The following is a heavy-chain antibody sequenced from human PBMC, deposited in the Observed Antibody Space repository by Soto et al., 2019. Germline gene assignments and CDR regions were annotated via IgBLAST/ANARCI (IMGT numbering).Heavy chain of an antibody. V-gene: IGHV4-4*02. D-gene: IGHD5-18*01. J-gene: IGHJ4*02. CDR2: IYHSGST. Sequence: SETLSLTCAVSGGSISSSNWWSWVRQPPGKGLEWIGEIYHSGSTNYNPSLKSRVTISVDKSKNQFSLKLSSVTAADTAVYYCARDLLRGYIQYYFDYWGQGTLVTVSS. CDR3: ARDLLRGYIQYYFDY. CDR1: GGSISSSNW.